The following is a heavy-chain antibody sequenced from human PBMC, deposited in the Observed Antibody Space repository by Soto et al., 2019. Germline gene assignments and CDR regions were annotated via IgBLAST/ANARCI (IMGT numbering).Heavy chain of an antibody. CDR3: ARDFWGAIGHYGVDV. CDR2: INAGNGNT. J-gene: IGHJ6*02. CDR1: GYIFTAYS. V-gene: IGHV1-3*01. Sequence: QVHLVQSGPEVRKPGASVRVSCEASGYIFTAYSIHWIRQAPGQGLEWMGWINAGNGNTKYSQKFQGRLIITKDTSATTVYMDLSGLRSEDTAIYFCARDFWGAIGHYGVDVWGQGTTVSASS. D-gene: IGHD3-16*01.